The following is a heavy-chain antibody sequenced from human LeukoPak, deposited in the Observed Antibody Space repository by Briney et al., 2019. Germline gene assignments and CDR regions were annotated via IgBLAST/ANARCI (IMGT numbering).Heavy chain of an antibody. J-gene: IGHJ6*03. CDR1: GFSFSNYN. V-gene: IGHV3-21*01. D-gene: IGHD1-26*01. CDR2: ITRGSIYT. CDR3: ARDPYNGSYGDDYYYYMDV. Sequence: GGSLRLSCAASGFSFSNYNMNWVRQTPGKGLEWVSSITRGSIYTFYADSVKGRFTISRDNAKNSLSLQMNSLRAEDTAVYYCARDPYNGSYGDDYYYYMDVWGKGTTVTISS.